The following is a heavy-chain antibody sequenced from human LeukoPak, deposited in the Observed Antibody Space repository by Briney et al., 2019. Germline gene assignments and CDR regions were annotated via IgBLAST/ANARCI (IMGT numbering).Heavy chain of an antibody. CDR3: ARDLGIAVAGFFDY. D-gene: IGHD6-19*01. J-gene: IGHJ4*02. CDR1: GDSVSSNSAA. Sequence: SQTLSLTCAISGDSVSSNSAAWNWIRQSPSSGLEWLGRTYYRSKWYNDYAVSVKSRITINPDTSKNQFSLQLNSVTPEDTAVYYCARDLGIAVAGFFDYWGQGTLVTVSS. V-gene: IGHV6-1*01. CDR2: TYYRSKWYN.